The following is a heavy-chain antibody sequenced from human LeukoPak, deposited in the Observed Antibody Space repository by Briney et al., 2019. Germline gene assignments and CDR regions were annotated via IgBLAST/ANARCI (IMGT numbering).Heavy chain of an antibody. CDR3: ATVAMEDWYFDL. V-gene: IGHV3-48*02. Sequence: GGSLRLSCVASGFTFRSYSMNWVRQAPGKGLEWVSYISSSGSTIYYADAVKGRFTIPRDNAKNSLYLQMSSLRDEDTAVYYCATVAMEDWYFDLWGRGTLVTVSS. D-gene: IGHD5-18*01. CDR2: ISSSGSTI. J-gene: IGHJ2*01. CDR1: GFTFRSYS.